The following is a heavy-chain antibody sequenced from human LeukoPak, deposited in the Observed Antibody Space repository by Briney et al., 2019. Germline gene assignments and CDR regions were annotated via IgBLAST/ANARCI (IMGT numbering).Heavy chain of an antibody. Sequence: GGSLRLSCAASGFTFSSYSMNWVRQAPGKGLEWVSSISSSSSYIYYADSVKGRFTISRDNAKNSLYLQMNSLRAEDTAVYYCARDSRYYYDSSGYYPSSYYYYYMDVWGKGTTVTVSS. CDR1: GFTFSSYS. D-gene: IGHD3-22*01. J-gene: IGHJ6*03. CDR2: ISSSSSYI. V-gene: IGHV3-21*01. CDR3: ARDSRYYYDSSGYYPSSYYYYYMDV.